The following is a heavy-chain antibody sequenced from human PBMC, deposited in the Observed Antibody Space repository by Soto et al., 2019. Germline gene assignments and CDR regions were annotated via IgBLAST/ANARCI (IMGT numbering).Heavy chain of an antibody. D-gene: IGHD5-12*01. CDR3: ARDGHPRVATIGSY. CDR1: GGTFSSYT. J-gene: IGHJ4*02. CDR2: IIPILGIA. V-gene: IGHV1-69*08. Sequence: QVQLVQSGAEVKKPGSSVKVSCKASGGTFSSYTISWVRQAPGQGLEWMGRIIPILGIANYAQKFQGRVTITGDKSTSTAYRELSSLGSEDTAVYYCARDGHPRVATIGSYWGQGTLVTVSS.